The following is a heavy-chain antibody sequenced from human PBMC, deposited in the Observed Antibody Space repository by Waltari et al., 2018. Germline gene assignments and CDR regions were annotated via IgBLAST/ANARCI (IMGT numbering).Heavy chain of an antibody. V-gene: IGHV4-34*01. CDR1: GGSFSGYY. CDR2: INHSGST. Sequence: QVQLQQWGAGLLKPSETLSLTCAVYGGSFSGYYWSWIRQPPGKGLEWIGEINHSGSTNYNPSLKSRVTISVDTSKNQFSLKLSSVTAADTAVYYCARESNIVVVRGWFDPWGQGTLVTVSS. CDR3: ARESNIVVVRGWFDP. J-gene: IGHJ5*02. D-gene: IGHD2-2*01.